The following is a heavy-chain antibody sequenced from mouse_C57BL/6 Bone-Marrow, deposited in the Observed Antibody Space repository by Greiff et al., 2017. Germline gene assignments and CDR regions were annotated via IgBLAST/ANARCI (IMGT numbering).Heavy chain of an antibody. V-gene: IGHV1-69*01. Sequence: VQLQQPGAELVMPGASVKLSCKASGYTFTSYWMHWVKQRPGPGLEWIGDIDPSDSYTNYNQQFKGKSTLTVDKSSSTAYMQLSSLTSEDSAVYYCARDYYDYDDWFAYWGQGTLVTVSA. CDR1: GYTFTSYW. J-gene: IGHJ3*01. CDR2: IDPSDSYT. D-gene: IGHD2-4*01. CDR3: ARDYYDYDDWFAY.